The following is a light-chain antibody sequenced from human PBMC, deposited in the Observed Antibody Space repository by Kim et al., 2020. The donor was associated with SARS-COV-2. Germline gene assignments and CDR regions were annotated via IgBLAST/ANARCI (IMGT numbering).Light chain of an antibody. CDR1: SSDVGAYKY. CDR2: DVS. J-gene: IGLJ1*01. CDR3: TSYTSSSTYV. V-gene: IGLV2-14*03. Sequence: GQSFTSSSAGTSSDVGAYKYVSWYQQNPGKPPKLLIYDVSDRPSGVSNRFSGSKSGNTASLTISGLQAEDEADYYCTSYTSSSTYVFGTGTQLTVL.